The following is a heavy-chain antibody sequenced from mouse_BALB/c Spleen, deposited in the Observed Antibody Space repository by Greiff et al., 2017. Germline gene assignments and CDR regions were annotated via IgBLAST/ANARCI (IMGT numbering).Heavy chain of an antibody. V-gene: IGHV2-4-1*01. CDR2: IWSGGST. Sequence: VQLVESGPGLVQPSQSLSITCTVSGFSLTSYGVHWVRQSPGKGLEWLGVIWSGGSTDYNAAFISRLSISKDNSKSQVFFKMNSLQADDTAIYYCARNYDYDGAYWGQGTLVTVSA. CDR1: GFSLTSYG. J-gene: IGHJ3*01. D-gene: IGHD2-4*01. CDR3: ARNYDYDGAY.